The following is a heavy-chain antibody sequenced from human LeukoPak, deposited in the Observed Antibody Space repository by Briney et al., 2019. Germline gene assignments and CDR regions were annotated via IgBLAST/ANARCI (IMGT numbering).Heavy chain of an antibody. Sequence: ASVKVSCKASGYTFINFEINWVRQAPGQGLEWMGWMNPNSGATDYPQNFQGRVTMTRNTSISTAYMELSTLRSEDTAVYYCARGQYYGSGSQRFDHWGQGTLVTVSS. CDR1: GYTFINFE. CDR2: MNPNSGAT. V-gene: IGHV1-8*01. J-gene: IGHJ5*02. D-gene: IGHD3-10*01. CDR3: ARGQYYGSGSQRFDH.